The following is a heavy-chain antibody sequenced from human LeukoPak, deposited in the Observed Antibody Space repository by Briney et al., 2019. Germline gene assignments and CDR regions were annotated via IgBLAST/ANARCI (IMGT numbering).Heavy chain of an antibody. Sequence: SETLSLTCAVSGGSISSSNWWSWVRQPPGKGLEWIGEIYHSGSTNYNPSLKSRVTISVDTSKNQFSLKLSSVTAADTAVYYCATYRRGSGWPYFDYWGQGTLVTVSS. J-gene: IGHJ4*02. V-gene: IGHV4-4*02. CDR2: IYHSGST. CDR3: ATYRRGSGWPYFDY. CDR1: GGSISSSNW. D-gene: IGHD6-19*01.